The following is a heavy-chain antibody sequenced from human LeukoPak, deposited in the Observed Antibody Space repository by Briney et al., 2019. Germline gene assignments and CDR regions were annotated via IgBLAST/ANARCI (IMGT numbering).Heavy chain of an antibody. D-gene: IGHD3-10*01. CDR2: ISSSSSYI. Sequence: GGSLRLSCAASGFTFSSYSMNWVRHAPGKGLEWVSSISSSSSYIYYADSVKGRFTISRDNAKNSLYLQMNSLRAEDTAVYYCARDGSGSYQNWFDPWGQGTLVTVSS. V-gene: IGHV3-21*01. CDR1: GFTFSSYS. CDR3: ARDGSGSYQNWFDP. J-gene: IGHJ5*02.